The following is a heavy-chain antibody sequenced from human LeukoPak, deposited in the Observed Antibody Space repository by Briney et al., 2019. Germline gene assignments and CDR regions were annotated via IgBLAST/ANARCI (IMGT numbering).Heavy chain of an antibody. D-gene: IGHD2-2*03. CDR1: GFTFSNYA. V-gene: IGHV3-23*01. J-gene: IGHJ5*02. Sequence: GSLRLSCGVSGFTFSNYAMSWVRQAPGKGLEWVSGISGSGDTTDLVDSAKGRFTISRDNAKNSLYLQMNNLRAEDTAVYYCARGVDIVVVPAANLGDWFDPWGQGTLVTVSS. CDR2: ISGSGDTT. CDR3: ARGVDIVVVPAANLGDWFDP.